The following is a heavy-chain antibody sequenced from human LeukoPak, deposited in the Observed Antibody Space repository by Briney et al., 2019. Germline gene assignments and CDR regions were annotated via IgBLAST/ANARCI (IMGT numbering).Heavy chain of an antibody. Sequence: ASVKVSCKASGDSFTDYYLQWVRQAPGEGLESLGWINPDSGDTNFAQDFQGRVSMTRDTSISTAYLELSRLTSDDTAYYYCARGQYYKILTGSFQYWGQGTLVTVSS. D-gene: IGHD3-9*01. CDR1: GDSFTDYY. J-gene: IGHJ4*02. CDR2: INPDSGDT. V-gene: IGHV1-2*02. CDR3: ARGQYYKILTGSFQY.